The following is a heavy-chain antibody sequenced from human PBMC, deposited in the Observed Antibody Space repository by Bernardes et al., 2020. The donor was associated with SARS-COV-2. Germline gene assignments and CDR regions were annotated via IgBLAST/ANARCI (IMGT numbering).Heavy chain of an antibody. V-gene: IGHV4-39*01. CDR1: GGSISSSTYY. CDR2: FYGGGTT. D-gene: IGHD2-21*02. J-gene: IGHJ6*02. CDR3: AGSSCGIDCYIGGLRSWDYGMDV. Sequence: SETLSLTCTVSGGSISSSTYYWGWIRQPPGKGLEWIGSFYGGGTTYYNPSLQSRVTKSVDTSKNQFSLRLSSVTAADSAVYYCAGSSCGIDCYIGGLRSWDYGMDVWGQGTTVVVSS.